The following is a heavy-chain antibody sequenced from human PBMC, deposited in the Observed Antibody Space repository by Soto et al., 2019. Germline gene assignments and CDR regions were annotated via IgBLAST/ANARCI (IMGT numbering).Heavy chain of an antibody. CDR1: GGTFSTSS. V-gene: IGHV1-69*14. CDR2: ILPIFDTA. D-gene: IGHD4-17*01. Sequence: QVQLVQSGAEVKKPGSSVKVSCKASGGTFSTSSINWLRQAPGQRPEWMGNILPIFDTADYAQKFRDRVTITADKSTNTAYMELRSLFSEDAAVYCCARGHEYGGNSDAFDIWGQGTVVTVSS. J-gene: IGHJ3*02. CDR3: ARGHEYGGNSDAFDI.